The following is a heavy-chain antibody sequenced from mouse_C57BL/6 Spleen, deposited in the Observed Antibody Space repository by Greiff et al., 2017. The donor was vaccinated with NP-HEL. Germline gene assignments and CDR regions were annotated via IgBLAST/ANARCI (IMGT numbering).Heavy chain of an antibody. Sequence: EVKLQQSGPGLVKPSQSLSLTCSVTGYSITSGYYWNWIRQFPGNKLEWMGYISYDGSNNYNPSLKNRISITRDTSKNQFFLKLNSVTTEDTATYYCARDRQYPYYFDYWGQGTTLTVSS. CDR2: ISYDGSN. CDR3: ARDRQYPYYFDY. V-gene: IGHV3-6*01. D-gene: IGHD5-1*01. CDR1: GYSITSGYY. J-gene: IGHJ2*01.